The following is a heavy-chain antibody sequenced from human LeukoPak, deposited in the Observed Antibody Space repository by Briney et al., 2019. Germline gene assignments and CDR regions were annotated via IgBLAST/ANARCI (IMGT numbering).Heavy chain of an antibody. Sequence: GGSLRLSSAASGFTFSNHGMDWVRQAPGKGLEWVSGISPSGDITYYADSVKGRFTISRDNSKNTLYLQMNSLRAEDTAVYYCARDRWGYSYGGDWGQGTLVTVSS. CDR2: ISPSGDIT. CDR3: ARDRWGYSYGGD. D-gene: IGHD5-18*01. CDR1: GFTFSNHG. J-gene: IGHJ4*02. V-gene: IGHV3-23*01.